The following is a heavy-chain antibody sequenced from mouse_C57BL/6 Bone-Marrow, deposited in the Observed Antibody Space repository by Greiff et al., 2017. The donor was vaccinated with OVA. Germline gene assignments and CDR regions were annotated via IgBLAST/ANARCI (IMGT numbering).Heavy chain of an antibody. CDR2: ISSGGSYT. CDR1: GFTFSSYG. J-gene: IGHJ4*01. D-gene: IGHD2-4*01. Sequence: EVQLVESGGDLVKPGGSLKLSCAASGFTFSSYGMSWVRQTPDKRLEWVATISSGGSYTYYPDSVKGRFTISRDNAKNTLYLQMSSLKSEDTAMYYCARQGYDYLYYYAMDYWGQGTSVTVSS. V-gene: IGHV5-6*01. CDR3: ARQGYDYLYYYAMDY.